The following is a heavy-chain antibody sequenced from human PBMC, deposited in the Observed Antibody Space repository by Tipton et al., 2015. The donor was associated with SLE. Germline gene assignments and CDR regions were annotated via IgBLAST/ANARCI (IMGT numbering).Heavy chain of an antibody. V-gene: IGHV4-4*02. CDR2: IYHNGGT. Sequence: TLSLTCAVSGGSISSSNWWTWVRQPPGKGLEWIGEIYHNGGTYYSPSLESRLTLSMDKSKNNFSLKLNSVTAADTAIYYCARVFRKDVVVVPAYYYYYYMDVWGKGTTVIVSS. CDR1: GGSISSSNW. CDR3: ARVFRKDVVVVPAYYYYYYMDV. J-gene: IGHJ6*03. D-gene: IGHD2-2*01.